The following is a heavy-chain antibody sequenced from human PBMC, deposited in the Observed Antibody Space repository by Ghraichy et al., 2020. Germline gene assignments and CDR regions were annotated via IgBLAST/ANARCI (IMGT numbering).Heavy chain of an antibody. V-gene: IGHV4-59*08. D-gene: IGHD6-19*01. CDR3: ARQGGSGWTVLFDY. J-gene: IGHJ4*02. CDR2: IYHKSGSI. Sequence: SETLSLTCTVSGASISPYYWSWIRQSPGKGLEWIGYIYHKSGSINYNPTLKSRDTISVDTSKNQFSLNLSPVTAADTAVYYCARQGGSGWTVLFDYWGQGTLVTVSS. CDR1: GASISPYY.